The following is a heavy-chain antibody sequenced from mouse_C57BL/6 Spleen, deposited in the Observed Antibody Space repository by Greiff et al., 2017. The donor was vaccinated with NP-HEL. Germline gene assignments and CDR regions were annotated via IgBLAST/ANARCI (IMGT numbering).Heavy chain of an antibody. CDR2: ISYSGST. CDR1: GYSITSGYG. CDR3: ARTARIKY. D-gene: IGHD1-2*01. V-gene: IGHV3-2*02. J-gene: IGHJ2*01. Sequence: DVTLQESGPGLVKPSQSLSLTCTVTGYSITSGYGWNWIRQFPGNPLEWIGYISYSGSTNYNPSLNIRISNTRETSKNQFVLQFNSVTTEDTATYYCARTARIKYWGQGTTLTVSS.